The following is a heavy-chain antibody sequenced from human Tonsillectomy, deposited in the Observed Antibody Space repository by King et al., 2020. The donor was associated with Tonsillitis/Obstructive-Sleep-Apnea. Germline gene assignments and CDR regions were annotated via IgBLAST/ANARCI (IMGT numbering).Heavy chain of an antibody. V-gene: IGHV3-23*04. D-gene: IGHD2-2*01. CDR2: ISGSGGST. J-gene: IGHJ6*03. Sequence: VQLVESGGGLVQPGGSLRLSCAASGFTFSSYAMSWVHQAPGKGLEWVSAISGSGGSTYYADSVKGRFTISRDNSKNTLYLQMNSLRAEDTAVYYCAKDLRDIVVVPAAIGPYYYYYMDVWGKGTTVTVSS. CDR1: GFTFSSYA. CDR3: AKDLRDIVVVPAAIGPYYYYYMDV.